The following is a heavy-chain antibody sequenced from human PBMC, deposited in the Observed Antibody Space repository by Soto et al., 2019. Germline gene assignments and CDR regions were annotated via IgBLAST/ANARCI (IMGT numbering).Heavy chain of an antibody. J-gene: IGHJ6*02. CDR3: ARLGFYYDFLSGYYNVHHYYGIDV. V-gene: IGHV5-51*01. CDR1: GYSFTKYW. CDR2: IYPGDSDT. Sequence: GESLKISCKGSGYSFTKYWIGWVRQMPGKGLELMGIIYPGDSDTRYSPSFQGQVTISADKSINSVYLQWSSLKASDTATYYCARLGFYYDFLSGYYNVHHYYGIDVWGQGTTVTVSS. D-gene: IGHD3-3*01.